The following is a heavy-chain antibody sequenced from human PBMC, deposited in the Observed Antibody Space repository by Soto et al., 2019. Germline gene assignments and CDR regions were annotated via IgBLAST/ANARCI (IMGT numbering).Heavy chain of an antibody. Sequence: EVRLEEAGGGFVQPGGSLRVSCSGSGFIFSSFWMHWVRQGPGKGLEWVSRINGDGARLAYAESVKGRFSISRDNVKNTLHLQMTSLGVDDTAVYFCAREGSLGLDVWGRGTTVTVSS. D-gene: IGHD3-10*01. J-gene: IGHJ6*02. V-gene: IGHV3-74*03. CDR3: AREGSLGLDV. CDR2: INGDGARL. CDR1: GFIFSSFW.